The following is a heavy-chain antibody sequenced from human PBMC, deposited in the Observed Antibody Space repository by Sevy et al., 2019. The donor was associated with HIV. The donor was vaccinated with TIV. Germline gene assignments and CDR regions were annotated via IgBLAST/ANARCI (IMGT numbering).Heavy chain of an antibody. CDR1: GYTFTSYG. D-gene: IGHD3-10*01. CDR3: ARDSIPLVQGVIITPYYYGMDV. J-gene: IGHJ6*02. CDR2: MSAYNGNT. Sequence: ASVKVSCKASGYTFTSYGISWVRRAPGQGLEWMGWMSAYNGNTNYAQKLQGRVTMTTDTSTSTAYMELRSLRSDDTAVYYCARDSIPLVQGVIITPYYYGMDVWGQGTTVTVSS. V-gene: IGHV1-18*01.